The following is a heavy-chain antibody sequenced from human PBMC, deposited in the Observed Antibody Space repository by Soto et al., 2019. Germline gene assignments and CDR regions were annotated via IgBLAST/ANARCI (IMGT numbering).Heavy chain of an antibody. D-gene: IGHD3-10*01. CDR3: AKDGNTPGWFGKTARSIDY. V-gene: IGHV3-30*18. Sequence: QVQLVESGGGVVQPGRSLRLSCAASGFTFSSYGMHWVRQAPGKGLEWVAVISYDGSNKYYADSVKGRFTISRDNSKNTLYLQMNSPRAEDTAVYYCAKDGNTPGWFGKTARSIDYWGQGTLVTVSS. J-gene: IGHJ4*02. CDR1: GFTFSSYG. CDR2: ISYDGSNK.